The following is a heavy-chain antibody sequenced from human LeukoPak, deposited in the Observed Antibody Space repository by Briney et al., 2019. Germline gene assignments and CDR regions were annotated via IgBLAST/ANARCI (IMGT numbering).Heavy chain of an antibody. CDR3: ARDLGSGWYQDY. V-gene: IGHV3-33*08. Sequence: GGSLRLSCVVSGFTFSSYGFHWVRQAPGKGLEWVAVIWYDGSNKYYADSVKGRFTISRDNSKNTLYLQMNSLRAEDTAVYYCARDLGSGWYQDYWGQGTLVTVSS. CDR2: IWYDGSNK. CDR1: GFTFSSYG. D-gene: IGHD6-19*01. J-gene: IGHJ4*02.